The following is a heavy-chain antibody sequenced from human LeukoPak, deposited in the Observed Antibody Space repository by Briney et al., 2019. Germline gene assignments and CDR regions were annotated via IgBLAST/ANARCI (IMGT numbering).Heavy chain of an antibody. CDR1: GFTFANAW. J-gene: IGHJ6*02. CDR3: TTLRLALAYGVDV. V-gene: IGHV3-15*01. Sequence: NAGGSLRLSCAASGFTFANAWMNWVRQAPGQGLEWIGRIKSKTDGETTEYAAPVKGRFTISRDDSKNTLYLQMNSLKTEDTAVYYCTTLRLALAYGVDVWGQGTTVTVSS. CDR2: IKSKTDGETT. D-gene: IGHD5/OR15-5a*01.